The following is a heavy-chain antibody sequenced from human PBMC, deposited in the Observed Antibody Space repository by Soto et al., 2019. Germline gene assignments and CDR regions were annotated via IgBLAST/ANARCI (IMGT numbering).Heavy chain of an antibody. CDR1: GYTFSGFY. V-gene: IGHV1-2*02. Sequence: ALVKVSFKASGYTFSGFYMHWLRQAPGQGLEWMGWINPNSGGTKSAEKFQGRVTMTRDTSISTAYMELSRLTSDDTAVYYCASAAVTGTAGLDFWGQGTQVTVSS. J-gene: IGHJ4*02. D-gene: IGHD6-19*01. CDR2: INPNSGGT. CDR3: ASAAVTGTAGLDF.